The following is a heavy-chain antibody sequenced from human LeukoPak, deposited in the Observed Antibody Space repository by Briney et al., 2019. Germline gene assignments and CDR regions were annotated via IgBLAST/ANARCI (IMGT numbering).Heavy chain of an antibody. CDR1: GFTFSSYG. V-gene: IGHV3-30*02. Sequence: GGSLRLSCAASGFTFSSYGMRWVRQAPGRGLEWVAVIWYGGSNKYYADSVKGRFTISRDNSKNTLYLQMNSLRAEDTAVYYCAKGSSSGYSAFDIWGQGTMVTVSS. CDR2: IWYGGSNK. J-gene: IGHJ3*02. D-gene: IGHD3-22*01. CDR3: AKGSSSGYSAFDI.